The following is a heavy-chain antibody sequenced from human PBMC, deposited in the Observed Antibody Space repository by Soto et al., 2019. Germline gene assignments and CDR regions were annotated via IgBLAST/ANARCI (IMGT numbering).Heavy chain of an antibody. CDR3: AKKVWDGDDYMDV. Sequence: QVQLVASGGGVVQPGRSLRLSCAASGFTFSSYGMHWVRQAPGKGLEWVAVISYDGSNKYYADSVKGRFTISRDNSKNTLYRQRNSLRAEDTAVYYCAKKVWDGDDYMDVWGKGTTVTVSS. J-gene: IGHJ6*03. CDR2: ISYDGSNK. V-gene: IGHV3-30*18. CDR1: GFTFSSYG. D-gene: IGHD3-16*01.